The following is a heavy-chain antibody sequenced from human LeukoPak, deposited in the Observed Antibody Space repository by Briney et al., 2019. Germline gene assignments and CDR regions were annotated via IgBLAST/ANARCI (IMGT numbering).Heavy chain of an antibody. CDR1: GFTFSSYG. J-gene: IGHJ4*02. D-gene: IGHD5-18*01. CDR2: IWYGGSNK. Sequence: GGSLRLSCAASGFTFSSYGMHWVRQAPGKGLEWVAVIWYGGSNKYYADSVKGRFTISRDNSKNTLYLQMNSLRAEDTAVYYCAKGPNSYGYGGHFDYWGQGTLVTVSS. CDR3: AKGPNSYGYGGHFDY. V-gene: IGHV3-33*08.